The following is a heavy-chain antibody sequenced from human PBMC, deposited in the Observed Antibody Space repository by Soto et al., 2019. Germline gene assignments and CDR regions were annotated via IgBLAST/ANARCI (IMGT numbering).Heavy chain of an antibody. CDR2: INPSGGST. J-gene: IGHJ5*02. D-gene: IGHD2-15*01. V-gene: IGHV1-46*01. CDR1: GYTFTSYY. CDR3: ARDHTDIEVVVAKETNWLDP. Sequence: ASVKVSCKASGYTFTSYYMHWVRQAPGQGLEWMGIINPSGGSTSYAQKFQGRVTMTRDTSTSTVYMELSSLRSEDTAVYYCARDHTDIEVVVAKETNWLDPWGQGTLATVSS.